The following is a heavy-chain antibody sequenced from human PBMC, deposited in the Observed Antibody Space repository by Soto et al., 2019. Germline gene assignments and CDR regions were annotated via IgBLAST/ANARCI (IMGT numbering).Heavy chain of an antibody. CDR1: GYTFTSYY. CDR3: ARAGWNDAFDI. CDR2: INPSGGST. D-gene: IGHD1-1*01. J-gene: IGHJ3*02. Sequence: ASVKVSCKASGYTFTSYYMHWVRQAPGQGLEWMGIINPSGGSTSYAQKFQGRVTMTRDTSTSTVYMELSSLRSDDTAVYYCARAGWNDAFDIWGQGTMVTVSS. V-gene: IGHV1-46*01.